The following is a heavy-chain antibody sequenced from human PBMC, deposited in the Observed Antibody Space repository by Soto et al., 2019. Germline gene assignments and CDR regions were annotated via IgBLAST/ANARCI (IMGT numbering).Heavy chain of an antibody. CDR1: GFTFSSYG. J-gene: IGHJ4*02. CDR3: AKDISGGRLRGGYFDY. D-gene: IGHD3-16*01. V-gene: IGHV3-30*18. Sequence: GGSLRLSCAASGFTFSSYGMHWVRQAPGKGLEWVAVISYDGSNKYYADSVKGRFTISRDNSKNTLYLQMNSLRAEDTAVYYCAKDISGGRLRGGYFDYWGQGTLVTVSS. CDR2: ISYDGSNK.